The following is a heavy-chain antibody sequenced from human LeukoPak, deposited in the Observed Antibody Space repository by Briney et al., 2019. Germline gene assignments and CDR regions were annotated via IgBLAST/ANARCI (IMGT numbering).Heavy chain of an antibody. CDR3: VSFYETY. D-gene: IGHD2/OR15-2a*01. CDR2: ISHDGSNK. V-gene: IGHV3-30*04. Sequence: GRSLRLSCEASGFTFSTYAIHWVRQAPGKGLEWVAVISHDGSNKYYADSVKGRFTISKDNAKNTVYLQMNSLRAEDTAVYYCVSFYETYWGRGTLVTVSS. J-gene: IGHJ4*02. CDR1: GFTFSTYA.